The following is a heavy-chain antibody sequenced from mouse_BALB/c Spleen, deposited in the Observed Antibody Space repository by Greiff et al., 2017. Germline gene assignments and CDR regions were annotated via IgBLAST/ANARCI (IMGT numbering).Heavy chain of an antibody. D-gene: IGHD2-4*01. V-gene: IGHV5-6-5*01. CDR3: AREAMITRFAMDY. J-gene: IGHJ4*01. CDR2: ISSGGST. Sequence: EVMLVESGGGLVKPGGSLKLSCAASGFTFSSYAMSWVRQTPEKRLAWVASISSGGSTYYPDSVKGRFTISRDNARNILYLQMSSLRSEDTAMYYCAREAMITRFAMDYWGQGTSVTVSS. CDR1: GFTFSSYA.